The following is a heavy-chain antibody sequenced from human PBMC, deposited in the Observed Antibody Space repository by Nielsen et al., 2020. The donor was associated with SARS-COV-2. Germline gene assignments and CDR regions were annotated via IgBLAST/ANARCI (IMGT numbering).Heavy chain of an antibody. J-gene: IGHJ6*02. CDR2: IYYRSKWFY. V-gene: IGHV6-1*01. Sequence: SQTLSLTCVISGDSVSSSSVAWNWIRQSPSRGLEWLGRIYYRSKWFYEYATFVRSRITIDPDTSKNHFSLHLNSVTSEDTAMYYCTRDPGYYHGMDVWGQGTTVIVS. CDR3: TRDPGYYHGMDV. CDR1: GDSVSSSSVA.